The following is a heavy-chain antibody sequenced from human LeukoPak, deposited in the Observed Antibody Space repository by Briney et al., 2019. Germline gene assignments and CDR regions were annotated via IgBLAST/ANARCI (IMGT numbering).Heavy chain of an antibody. CDR2: IRYDGSNK. CDR3: AKELLRFLEWLPGDAFDI. V-gene: IGHV3-30*02. D-gene: IGHD3-3*01. Sequence: GGSLRLSCAASGFTFSSYIMNWVRPAPGKGLEWVAFIRYDGSNKYYADSVKGRFTISRGNSKNTLYLQMNSLRAEDTAVYYCAKELLRFLEWLPGDAFDIWGQGTMVTVSS. J-gene: IGHJ3*02. CDR1: GFTFSSYI.